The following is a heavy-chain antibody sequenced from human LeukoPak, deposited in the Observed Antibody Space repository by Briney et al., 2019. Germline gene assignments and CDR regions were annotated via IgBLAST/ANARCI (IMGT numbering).Heavy chain of an antibody. CDR1: GGSISSGSYY. D-gene: IGHD3-22*01. V-gene: IGHV4-39*07. J-gene: IGHJ4*02. CDR3: ARENYYDSSGYYPLDY. CDR2: IYHSGST. Sequence: SETLSLTCTVSGGSISSGSYYWGWIRQPPGKGLEWIGSIYHSGSTYYNPSLKSRVTISVDTSKNQFSLKLSSVTAADTAVYYCARENYYDSSGYYPLDYWGQGTLVTVSS.